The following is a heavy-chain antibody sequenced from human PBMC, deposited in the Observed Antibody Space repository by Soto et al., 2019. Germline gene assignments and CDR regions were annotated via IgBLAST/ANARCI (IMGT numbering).Heavy chain of an antibody. V-gene: IGHV1-18*01. CDR3: ARVLASTGTTPLDY. CDR2: ISVYNGYT. D-gene: IGHD1-1*01. Sequence: QVQLVQSGAEVKKPGASVKVSCKASGYTFTTYGISWVRQAPGQGLEWMGWISVYNGYTNYAQKLQGRVNMTTDTSTSIAYMELRSLRSDDTAVYYCARVLASTGTTPLDYWGQGTLVTVSS. CDR1: GYTFTTYG. J-gene: IGHJ4*02.